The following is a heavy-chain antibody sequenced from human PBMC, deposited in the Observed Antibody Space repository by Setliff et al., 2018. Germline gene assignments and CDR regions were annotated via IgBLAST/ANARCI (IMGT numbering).Heavy chain of an antibody. CDR3: ARSPLRLFDF. Sequence: GESLKISCKGSGYNFITYWIGWVRQMPGGGLEWTGIIYPGDSDARYSPSFQGQVTISADKSINTVYLQWSSLKASDTAMYYCARSPLRLFDFWGQGSQVTVSS. CDR1: GYNFITYW. V-gene: IGHV5-51*01. CDR2: IYPGDSDA. J-gene: IGHJ4*02. D-gene: IGHD4-17*01.